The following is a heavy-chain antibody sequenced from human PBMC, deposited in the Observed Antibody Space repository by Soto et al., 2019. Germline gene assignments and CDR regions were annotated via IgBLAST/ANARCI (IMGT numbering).Heavy chain of an antibody. D-gene: IGHD5-12*01. CDR1: GFAITSYA. CDR2: TSGSGDTT. Sequence: LRLSCAGSGFAITSYAMSWVRQAPGKGLEWVSATSGSGDTTYYADSVKGRFTISRDNSMKTLYLQMNSLRAEDTGIYYCAKMVHGGYVSYFDSCGQGALVTAPQ. V-gene: IGHV3-23*01. J-gene: IGHJ4*02. CDR3: AKMVHGGYVSYFDS.